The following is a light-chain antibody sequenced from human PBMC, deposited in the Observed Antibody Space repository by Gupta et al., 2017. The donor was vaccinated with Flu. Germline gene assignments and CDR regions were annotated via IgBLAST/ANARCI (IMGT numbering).Light chain of an antibody. CDR1: SSNIGTNT. J-gene: IGLJ2*01. V-gene: IGLV1-44*01. CDR3: AAWDDSLNGPV. CDR2: NNN. Sequence: QSVLTQPPSASGIPGQRVTISCSGSSSNIGTNTVNWYQQLPGTAPKLLIYNNNQRPSGVPDRFSGSKSGTSASLAISGLQSEDEADYYCAAWDDSLNGPVFGGGTKLTVL.